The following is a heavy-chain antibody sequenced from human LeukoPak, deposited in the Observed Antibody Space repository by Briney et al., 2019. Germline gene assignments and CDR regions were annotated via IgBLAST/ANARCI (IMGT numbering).Heavy chain of an antibody. CDR2: ISGRGASK. CDR3: AKGVVVAPDVTPFDY. J-gene: IGHJ4*02. V-gene: IGHV3-23*01. CDR1: GFTFNNYA. Sequence: GGSLRLSCAVSGFTFNNYAMSWVRQAPGKGLEWVSGISGRGASKYYADSVKGRFTISRDNSKNTLYLQMNSLRAEDTAVYYCAKGVVVAPDVTPFDYWGQGTLVTVSS. D-gene: IGHD2-2*01.